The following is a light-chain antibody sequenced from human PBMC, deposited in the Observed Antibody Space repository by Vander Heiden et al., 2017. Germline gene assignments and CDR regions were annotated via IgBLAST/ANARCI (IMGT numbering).Light chain of an antibody. V-gene: IGLV3-21*02. J-gene: IGLJ2*01. CDR1: DIGSKS. CDR2: DDS. Sequence: SYVLTQPPSVSVPPGPTARSTCGGNDIGSKSVHWYQQKPGKAPVLSVYDDSDRTAGIPERFSGSNSGKTATLTISRVEAGDEADYYCQVWDSSSDQVVFGGGTKLTGL. CDR3: QVWDSSSDQVV.